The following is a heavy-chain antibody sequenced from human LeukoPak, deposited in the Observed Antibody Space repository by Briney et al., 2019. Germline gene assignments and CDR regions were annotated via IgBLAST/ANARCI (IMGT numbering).Heavy chain of an antibody. J-gene: IGHJ4*02. CDR3: ARRYSTGDFDY. Sequence: ASVKVSCKASGYTFNSYGIPWVRQAPGQGLEWMGRITVYNGHTNYAQKFQGRVTMTTDTSTSTAFLELTSLRSDDTAVYYCARRYSTGDFDYWGQGTLITVSS. CDR1: GYTFNSYG. V-gene: IGHV1-18*01. D-gene: IGHD5-18*01. CDR2: ITVYNGHT.